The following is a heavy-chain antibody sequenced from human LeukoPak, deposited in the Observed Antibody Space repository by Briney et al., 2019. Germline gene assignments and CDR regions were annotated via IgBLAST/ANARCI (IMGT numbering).Heavy chain of an antibody. CDR2: ISSNVGST. CDR3: ARVGFSGSYLSSSDY. J-gene: IGHJ4*02. Sequence: GGSLSLSCAASGFTFCSFAMHCVRQAPGRGLEYVSAISSNVGSTYYANSVKGRFTISRDNSKNTLYLQMGSLRAEDMAVYYCARVGFSGSYLSSSDYWGQGTLVTVSS. V-gene: IGHV3-64*01. CDR1: GFTFCSFA. D-gene: IGHD1-26*01.